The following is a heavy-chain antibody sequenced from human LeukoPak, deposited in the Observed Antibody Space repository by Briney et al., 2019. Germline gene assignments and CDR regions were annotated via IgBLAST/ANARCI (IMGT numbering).Heavy chain of an antibody. CDR1: GGSFSGYY. Sequence: SESLSPTCALYGGSFSGYYWSWIRQPPEKGLEWIGEINHSGSTNCNPSLTSRVTISVDTSKNQSSLKLSSVTAADTSVYYCARSGYQLLASNWFDPWGQGTLVTVSS. V-gene: IGHV4-34*01. CDR3: ARSGYQLLASNWFDP. CDR2: INHSGST. J-gene: IGHJ5*02. D-gene: IGHD2-2*01.